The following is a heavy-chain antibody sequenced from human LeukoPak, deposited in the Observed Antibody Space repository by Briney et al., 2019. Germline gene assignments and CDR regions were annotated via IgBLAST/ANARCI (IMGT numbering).Heavy chain of an antibody. D-gene: IGHD1-26*01. CDR3: ARQSTRLFNTGSYYPPPAYDY. CDR1: GFTFSNYW. V-gene: IGHV3-7*01. J-gene: IGHJ4*01. Sequence: GGSLRLSCAASGFTFSNYWISWVRQAPGKGLEWVANIKEDGSEKYYVDSVKGRFTLSRDNAKNSLYLQMNSLRAEDTAVYYCARQSTRLFNTGSYYPPPAYDYWGHGTLVIVSS. CDR2: IKEDGSEK.